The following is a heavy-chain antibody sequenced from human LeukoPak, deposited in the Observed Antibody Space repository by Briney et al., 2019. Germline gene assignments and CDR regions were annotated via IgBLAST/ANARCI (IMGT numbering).Heavy chain of an antibody. Sequence: SETLSLTCTVSGGSISSGDYYWSWIRQPPGKGLEWIGYIYYSGSTNYNPSLKSRVTISVDTSKNQFSLKLSSVTAADTAVYYCARGDNDSSGYYYDYWGQGTLVTVSS. CDR2: IYYSGST. J-gene: IGHJ4*02. V-gene: IGHV4-61*08. CDR1: GGSISSGDYY. CDR3: ARGDNDSSGYYYDY. D-gene: IGHD3-22*01.